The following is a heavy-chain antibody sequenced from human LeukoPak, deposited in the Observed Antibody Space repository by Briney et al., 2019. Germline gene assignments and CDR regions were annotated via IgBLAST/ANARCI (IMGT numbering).Heavy chain of an antibody. CDR2: INPNSGGT. CDR1: GYTFTGYY. D-gene: IGHD3-3*01. J-gene: IGHJ3*02. V-gene: IGHV1-2*02. Sequence: ASVKVSCKASGYTFTGYYMHWVRQAPGQGLEWMGWINPNSGGTNYAQKFQGRVTMTRDASISTAYMELSRLRSDDTAVYYCARSEGFWSGLNDAFDIWGQGTMVTVSS. CDR3: ARSEGFWSGLNDAFDI.